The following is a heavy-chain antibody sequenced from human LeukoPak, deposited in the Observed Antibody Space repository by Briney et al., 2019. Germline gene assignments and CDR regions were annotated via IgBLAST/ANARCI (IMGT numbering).Heavy chain of an antibody. Sequence: GRSLRLSCAASGFTFSSYGMHWVRQAPGKWLEWVAFIRYDGSNKYYADSVKGRFTISRDNSKNTLYLRMNSLRAEDTAVYYCAKDGGYLSFDYWGQGTLVTVPS. CDR3: AKDGGYLSFDY. D-gene: IGHD5-12*01. J-gene: IGHJ4*02. CDR2: IRYDGSNK. CDR1: GFTFSSYG. V-gene: IGHV3-30*02.